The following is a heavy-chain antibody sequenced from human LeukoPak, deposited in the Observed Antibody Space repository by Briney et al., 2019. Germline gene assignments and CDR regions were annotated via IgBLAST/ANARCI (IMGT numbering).Heavy chain of an antibody. CDR2: IYYSGST. CDR1: GGSISSYY. J-gene: IGHJ6*02. CDR3: ARKPPSGPGYYYSYGMDV. Sequence: SETLSLTCTVSGGSISSYYWSWIRQPAGKGLEWIGRIYYSGSTNYNPSLKSRVTISVDTSKNQFSLKLSSVTAADTAVYYCARKPPSGPGYYYSYGMDVWGQGTTVTVSS. V-gene: IGHV4-4*07.